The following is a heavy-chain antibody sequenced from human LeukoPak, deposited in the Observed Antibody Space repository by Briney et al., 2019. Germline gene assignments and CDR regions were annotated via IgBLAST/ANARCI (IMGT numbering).Heavy chain of an antibody. Sequence: SETLSLTCAVYGGSFSGYYWSWIRQPPGKGLEWIGEINHSGSTNYNPSLKSRVTISVDTSKNQFSLKLSSVTAADTAVYYCVRVPIVVPAAIDAFDIWGQGTMVTVSS. CDR3: VRVPIVVPAAIDAFDI. CDR2: INHSGST. J-gene: IGHJ3*02. D-gene: IGHD2-2*01. V-gene: IGHV4-34*01. CDR1: GGSFSGYY.